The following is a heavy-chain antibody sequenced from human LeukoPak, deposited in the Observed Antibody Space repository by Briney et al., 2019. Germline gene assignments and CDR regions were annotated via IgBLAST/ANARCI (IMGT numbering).Heavy chain of an antibody. CDR3: AGVWSGYL. CDR1: GFTFSNYW. D-gene: IGHD3-3*01. J-gene: IGHJ4*02. V-gene: IGHV3-23*01. Sequence: GGSLRLSCTASGFTFSNYWMSWVRQAPGKGLEWVSAISGSGGSTYYADSVKGRFTISRDNSKNTLYLQMNGLRAEDTAVYYCAGVWSGYLWGQGTLVTVSS. CDR2: ISGSGGST.